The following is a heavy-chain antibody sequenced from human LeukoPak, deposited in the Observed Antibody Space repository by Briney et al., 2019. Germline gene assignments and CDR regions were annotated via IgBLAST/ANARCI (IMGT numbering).Heavy chain of an antibody. J-gene: IGHJ6*03. V-gene: IGHV4-34*01. CDR3: GRGSASSSSSYYYYYYYMDV. CDR2: INHSGST. Sequence: SETLSLTCAVYGGSFSGYYWSWIRQPPGKGLEWIGEINHSGSTNYNPSLKSRVTISVDTSKNQFSLKLSSVTAADTAVYYCGRGSASSSSSYYYYYYYMDVWGKGTTVTVSS. D-gene: IGHD6-6*01. CDR1: GGSFSGYY.